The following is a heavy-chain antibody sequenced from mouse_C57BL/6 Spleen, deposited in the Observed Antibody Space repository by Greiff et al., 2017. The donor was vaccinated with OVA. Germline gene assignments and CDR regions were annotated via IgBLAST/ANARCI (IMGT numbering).Heavy chain of an antibody. CDR2: IDPEDGET. V-gene: IGHV14-2*01. D-gene: IGHD1-1*01. CDR3: ARSGGGSSPHFDY. CDR1: GFNIKDYY. Sequence: EVQLQQSGAELVKPGASVKLSCTASGFNIKDYYMHWVKQRTEQGLEWIGRIDPEDGETKYATKFQGKATITADTSSNTAYLQLSSLTSEDTAVYYCARSGGGSSPHFDYWGQGTTLTVSS. J-gene: IGHJ2*01.